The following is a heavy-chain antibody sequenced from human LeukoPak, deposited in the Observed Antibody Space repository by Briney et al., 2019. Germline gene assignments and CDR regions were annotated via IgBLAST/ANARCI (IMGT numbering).Heavy chain of an antibody. CDR1: GYTFTGYY. CDR3: ARDLTYYDSSGYAFDI. J-gene: IGHJ3*02. V-gene: IGHV1-2*04. CDR2: INPNSGGT. D-gene: IGHD3-22*01. Sequence: ASVKVSCKASGYTFTGYYMHWVRQAPGQGLEWMGWINPNSGGTNYAQKFQGWVTMTRDTSISTAYMELSRLRSDDTAVYYCARDLTYYDSSGYAFDIWGQGTMVTVSS.